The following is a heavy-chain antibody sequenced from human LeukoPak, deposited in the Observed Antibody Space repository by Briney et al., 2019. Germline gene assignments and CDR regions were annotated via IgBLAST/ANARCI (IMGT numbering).Heavy chain of an antibody. CDR2: INPNSGGT. CDR1: GYTFTDYY. V-gene: IGHV1-2*02. J-gene: IGHJ3*02. Sequence: GTSVKVSCKASGYTFTDYYIHWVRQAPGQGLEWMGWINPNSGGTNYAQKFQGRVTMTRDTSISTAYMELSRLRSDDTAVYYCARENSSGWSVMDIWGQGTMVTVSS. CDR3: ARENSSGWSVMDI. D-gene: IGHD6-19*01.